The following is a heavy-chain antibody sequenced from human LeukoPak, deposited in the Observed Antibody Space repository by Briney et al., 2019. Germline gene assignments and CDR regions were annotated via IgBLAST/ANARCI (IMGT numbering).Heavy chain of an antibody. D-gene: IGHD1-26*01. CDR3: ARVPFNPGGSYYYYGMDV. CDR1: GYTFTSYG. CDR2: ISAYNGNT. J-gene: IGHJ6*02. V-gene: IGHV1-18*01. Sequence: ASVKVSCKASGYTFTSYGISWVRQAPGQGLEWMGWISAYNGNTNYAQKFQGRVTITADESTSTAYMELSSLRSEDTAVYYCARVPFNPGGSYYYYGMDVWGQGTTVTVSS.